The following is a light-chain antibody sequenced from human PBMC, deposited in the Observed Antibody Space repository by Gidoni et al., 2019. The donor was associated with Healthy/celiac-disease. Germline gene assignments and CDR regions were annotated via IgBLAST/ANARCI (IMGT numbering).Light chain of an antibody. CDR2: DAS. V-gene: IGKV1-33*01. CDR1: QDISNY. Sequence: DIQMTQSPSSLSASVGDRVTITCQASQDISNYLNWYQQKPGKAPKLLIYDASNLETGVPSRCSGSGSGTDFTFTISSLQPEDIATYYCQQYDNLPTLTFGPGTKVDIK. J-gene: IGKJ3*01. CDR3: QQYDNLPTLT.